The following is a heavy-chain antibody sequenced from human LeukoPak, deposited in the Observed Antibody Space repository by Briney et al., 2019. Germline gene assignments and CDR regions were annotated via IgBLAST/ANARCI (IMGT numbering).Heavy chain of an antibody. CDR1: GGSISSSSYY. Sequence: SETLSLTCTVSGGSISSSSYYWGWIRQPPGKGLEWIGSIYYSGSTNYNPSLKSRVTISVDTSKNQFSLKLSSVTAADTAVYYCARRKWLRPARYWGQGTLVTVSS. D-gene: IGHD5-12*01. J-gene: IGHJ4*02. CDR3: ARRKWLRPARY. CDR2: IYYSGST. V-gene: IGHV4-39*07.